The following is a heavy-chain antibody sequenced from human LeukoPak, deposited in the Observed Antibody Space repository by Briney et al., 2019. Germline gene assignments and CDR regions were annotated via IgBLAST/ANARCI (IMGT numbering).Heavy chain of an antibody. CDR1: GYSFTSYW. J-gene: IGHJ5*02. CDR3: ARPAGLGELSLRLDP. CDR2: IYPGDSDT. D-gene: IGHD3-16*02. Sequence: GESLKISCKGSGYSFTSYWIGWVRQMPGKGLEWMGIIYPGDSDTRYSPSFQGQVTISADKSISTAYLQWSSLKASDTAMYYCARPAGLGELSLRLDPWGQGTLVTVSS. V-gene: IGHV5-51*01.